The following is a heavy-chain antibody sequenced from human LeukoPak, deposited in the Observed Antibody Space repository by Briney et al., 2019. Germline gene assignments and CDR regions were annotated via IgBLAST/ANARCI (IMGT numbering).Heavy chain of an antibody. J-gene: IGHJ3*02. D-gene: IGHD3-22*01. CDR1: GFTFSSYA. V-gene: IGHV3-23*01. Sequence: GGSLRLSCAASGFTFSSYAMSWVRQAPGKGLEWVPTISGSGCSTYYADSVKGRFTISRDNSKNTLYLQMNSLRAEDTAVYYCAKDLSSGYYPDNIWGQGTMVTVSS. CDR3: AKDLSSGYYPDNI. CDR2: ISGSGCST.